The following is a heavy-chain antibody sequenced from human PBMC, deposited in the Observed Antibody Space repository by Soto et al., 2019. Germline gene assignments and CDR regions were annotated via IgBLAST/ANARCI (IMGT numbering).Heavy chain of an antibody. CDR2: MYPGDSDT. J-gene: IGHJ4*02. D-gene: IGHD2-2*01. CDR1: GYSFTSYW. V-gene: IGHV5-51*01. Sequence: PGESLKISCKGSGYSFTSYWFGWVRQLPGRGLEWVGIMYPGDSDTRYNPSLQGHVTLPADVTVSTAFLQWRSLKTSDTGIYFCARPPRDCNKTSCYYADHWGQGTQVTSPQ. CDR3: ARPPRDCNKTSCYYADH.